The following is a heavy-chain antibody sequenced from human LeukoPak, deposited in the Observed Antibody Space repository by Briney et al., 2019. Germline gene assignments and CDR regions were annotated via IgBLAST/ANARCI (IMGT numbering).Heavy chain of an antibody. CDR1: GYTFTSYD. CDR3: ARGGRYFDWLLSVGVDY. Sequence: ASVKVSCKASGYTFTSYDINWVRQATGQGLEWMGWMNPNSGNTGYAQKFQGRVTMTRNTSISTAYMELSSLRSEDTAVYYCARGGRYFDWLLSVGVDYWGQGTLVTVSS. CDR2: MNPNSGNT. V-gene: IGHV1-8*01. J-gene: IGHJ4*02. D-gene: IGHD3-9*01.